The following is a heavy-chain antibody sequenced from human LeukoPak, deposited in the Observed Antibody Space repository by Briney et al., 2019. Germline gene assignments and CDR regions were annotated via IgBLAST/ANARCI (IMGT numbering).Heavy chain of an antibody. V-gene: IGHV4-39*01. Sequence: PSETLSLTCTVSGGSISSSSYYWGWIRQPPGKRLEWIGSIYYSGSTYYNPSLKSRVTISVDTSKNQFSLKLSSVTAADTAVYYCANHLGRIAARSHAFDIWGQGTMVTVSS. D-gene: IGHD6-6*01. CDR2: IYYSGST. J-gene: IGHJ3*02. CDR3: ANHLGRIAARSHAFDI. CDR1: GGSISSSSYY.